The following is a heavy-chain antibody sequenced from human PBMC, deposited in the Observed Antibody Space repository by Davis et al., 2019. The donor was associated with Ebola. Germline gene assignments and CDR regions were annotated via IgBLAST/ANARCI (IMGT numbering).Heavy chain of an antibody. D-gene: IGHD5-24*01. V-gene: IGHV6-1*01. Sequence: HSQTLSLTCAISGDSVSGNNGAWNWIRQSPSRGLEWLGRTYYYRSKWFIDYAESVSGRVIINPDTAKNQLSLQVNSVTPEDTAVYYCARGWLQSKFDYWGRGTLVTVSS. CDR1: GDSVSGNNGA. J-gene: IGHJ4*02. CDR3: ARGWLQSKFDY. CDR2: TYYYRSKWFI.